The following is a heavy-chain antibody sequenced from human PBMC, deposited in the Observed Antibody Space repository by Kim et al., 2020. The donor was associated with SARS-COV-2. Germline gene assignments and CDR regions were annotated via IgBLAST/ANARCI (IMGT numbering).Heavy chain of an antibody. D-gene: IGHD5-18*01. CDR2: INHSGST. V-gene: IGHV4-34*01. J-gene: IGHJ4*02. CDR1: GGSFSGYY. CDR3: ARRRGYSYPSGSKNFDY. Sequence: SETLSLTCAVYGGSFSGYYWSWIRQPPGKGLEWIGEINHSGSTNYNPSLKSRVTISVDTSKNQFSLKLSSVTAADTAVYYCARRRGYSYPSGSKNFDYWGQGTLVTVSS.